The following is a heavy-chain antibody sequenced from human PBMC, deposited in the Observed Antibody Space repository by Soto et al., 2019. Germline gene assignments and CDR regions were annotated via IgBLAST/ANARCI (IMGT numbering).Heavy chain of an antibody. D-gene: IGHD3-10*01. CDR2: ISGSGGST. J-gene: IGHJ4*02. CDR3: AKDHLSPITMVRGVISDHDY. Sequence: GGSLRLSCAASGFTFSSYAMSWVRQAPGKGLEWVSAISGSGGSTYYADSVKGRFTISRDNSKNTLYLQMNSLRAEDTAVYYCAKDHLSPITMVRGVISDHDYWGQGTLVTVSS. V-gene: IGHV3-23*01. CDR1: GFTFSSYA.